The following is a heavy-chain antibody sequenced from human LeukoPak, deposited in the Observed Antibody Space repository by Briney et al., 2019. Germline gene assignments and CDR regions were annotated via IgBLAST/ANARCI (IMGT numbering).Heavy chain of an antibody. J-gene: IGHJ4*02. V-gene: IGHV4-30-4*08. D-gene: IGHD6-6*01. CDR1: GGSISSGDYY. CDR2: IYYSGST. Sequence: SQTLSLTCTVSGGSISSGDYYWSWIRQPPGKGLEWIGYIYYSGSTYYNPSLKSRVTISVDTSKNQFSLKLSFVTAADTAVYYCARDQIAARMSDYWGQGTLVTVSS. CDR3: ARDQIAARMSDY.